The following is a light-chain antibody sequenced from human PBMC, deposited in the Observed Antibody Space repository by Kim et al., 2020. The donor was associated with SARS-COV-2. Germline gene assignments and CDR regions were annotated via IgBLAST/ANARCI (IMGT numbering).Light chain of an antibody. V-gene: IGLV4-69*01. CDR3: QAWGTGIRV. J-gene: IGLJ3*02. Sequence: ASVKLTCTLSSGHSSYANEGQQQQPEKGTRYLMKVNSDGSHSKGDGIPDRFSGSSSGAERYLIISSLQSEDEADYYCQAWGTGIRVFGGGTQLTVL. CDR1: SGHSSYA. CDR2: VNSDGSH.